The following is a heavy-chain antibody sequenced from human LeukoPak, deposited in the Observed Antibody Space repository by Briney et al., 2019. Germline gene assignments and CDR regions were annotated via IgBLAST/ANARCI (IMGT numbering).Heavy chain of an antibody. D-gene: IGHD3-9*01. Sequence: PGGSPRLSCAASGFTFSNYAMSWVRQAPGKGLEWVSAISGSGGSTYYADSVKGRFTISRDNSKNTLYLQMNSLRAEDTAVYYCAKHGDDILTGYTHWGQGTLVTVSP. CDR2: ISGSGGST. CDR1: GFTFSNYA. CDR3: AKHGDDILTGYTH. V-gene: IGHV3-23*01. J-gene: IGHJ4*02.